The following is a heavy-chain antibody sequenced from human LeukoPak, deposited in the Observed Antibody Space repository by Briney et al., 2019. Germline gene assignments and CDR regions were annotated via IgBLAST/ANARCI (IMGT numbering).Heavy chain of an antibody. V-gene: IGHV1-18*01. CDR1: GYTFTGYG. CDR2: ISAYNGNR. D-gene: IGHD6-13*01. CDR3: ARGGPGWDSSSWYNY. Sequence: ASVKVSCKTSGYTFTGYGIIWVRQAPGQGLEWMGWISAYNGNRNYAQKLQGRVTMTTDTSTSTAYMELRSLRSDDTAVYYCARGGPGWDSSSWYNYWGQGTLVTVSS. J-gene: IGHJ4*02.